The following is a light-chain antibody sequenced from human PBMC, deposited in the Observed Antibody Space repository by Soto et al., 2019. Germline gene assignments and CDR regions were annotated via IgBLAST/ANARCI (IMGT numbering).Light chain of an antibody. CDR2: DAS. J-gene: IGKJ5*01. CDR1: ESVGRH. Sequence: EVVVTQSPATXSXXPXXXXXXXXRASESVGRHLAWYHQKPGQAPKLLIFDASTRATGVPARFSGSGSGTEFTLTVSSLQFEDIAVYFCQQYNNWPPNFGQGTRLEI. V-gene: IGKV3-15*01. CDR3: QQYNNWPPN.